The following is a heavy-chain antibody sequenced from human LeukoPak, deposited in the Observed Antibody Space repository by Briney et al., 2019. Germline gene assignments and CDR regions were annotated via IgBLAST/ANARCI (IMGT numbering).Heavy chain of an antibody. V-gene: IGHV4-34*01. Sequence: PSETLSLTCAVYGGSFSGYYWSWIRQPPGKGLEWIGEINHSGSTNYNPSLKSRVTISVDTSKNQFSLKLSSVTAADAAVYYCARAAFRGVADVWGKGTTVTISS. CDR1: GGSFSGYY. J-gene: IGHJ6*04. CDR2: INHSGST. CDR3: ARAAFRGVADV. D-gene: IGHD3-10*01.